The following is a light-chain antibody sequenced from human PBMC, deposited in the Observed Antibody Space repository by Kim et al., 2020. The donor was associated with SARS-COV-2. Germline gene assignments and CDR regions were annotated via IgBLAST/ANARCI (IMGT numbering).Light chain of an antibody. J-gene: IGKJ4*01. Sequence: EVVMTQSPATLSLSLGERASLSCRASHDVGTDLAWYQQRPGQGPRLLIYYASTRATDIPARFSGSGSGTDFTLTISSLQSEDFAVYYCQQYKYWPPITFGGGTKVDIK. V-gene: IGKV3-15*01. CDR1: HDVGTD. CDR3: QQYKYWPPIT. CDR2: YAS.